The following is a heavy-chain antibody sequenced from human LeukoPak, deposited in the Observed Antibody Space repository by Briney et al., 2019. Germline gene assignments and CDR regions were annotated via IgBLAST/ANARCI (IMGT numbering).Heavy chain of an antibody. V-gene: IGHV4-31*03. CDR2: IYYSGST. CDR3: ARDKGSNPFDS. CDR1: GGSISSGGYY. D-gene: IGHD4-11*01. J-gene: IGHJ4*02. Sequence: SETLSLTCSVSGGSISSGGYYWSWIRQHPGKGLEWIGYIYYSGSTYYNPSLKSRVTMSVDTSKNQFSLKVSSVTAADTAVYYCARDKGSNPFDSWGQGTLVTVSS.